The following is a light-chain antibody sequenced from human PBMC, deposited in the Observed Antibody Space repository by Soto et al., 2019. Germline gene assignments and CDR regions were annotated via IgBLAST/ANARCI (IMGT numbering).Light chain of an antibody. CDR2: GAS. V-gene: IGKV3-20*01. J-gene: IGKJ3*01. Sequence: EIVLTQSPGTLSLSPGERATLSCRASQSVSSSYLAWYQQKPGQAPRLLIYGASSRATGIPDRFSGSGSGTDFTLTISRLEPEDFAVYYYQQYGSSPRTFVPGTKVDIK. CDR1: QSVSSSY. CDR3: QQYGSSPRT.